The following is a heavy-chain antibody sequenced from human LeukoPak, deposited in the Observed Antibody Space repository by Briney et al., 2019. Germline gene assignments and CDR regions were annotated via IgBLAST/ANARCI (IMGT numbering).Heavy chain of an antibody. CDR1: GFFVSDNY. Sequence: GGSLRLSCTASGFFVSDNYMSWVRQAPGKGLEFVSVIYSGGSTYYAGSLQGRLTISRDSPKNTVYLQMSSLRGDDTGVYYCARGSGYSRMWGQGTLVTVSS. CDR3: ARGSGYSRM. CDR2: IYSGGST. V-gene: IGHV3-66*01. D-gene: IGHD3-3*01. J-gene: IGHJ4*02.